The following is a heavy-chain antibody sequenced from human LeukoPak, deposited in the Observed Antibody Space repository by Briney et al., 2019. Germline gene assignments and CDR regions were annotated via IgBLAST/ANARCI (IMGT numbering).Heavy chain of an antibody. CDR2: ISGGDDST. CDR1: GFTFSSYA. V-gene: IGHV3-23*01. J-gene: IGHJ4*02. CDR3: AKSTGGSCYSGSGY. Sequence: GGSLRLSCAASGFTFSSYAMSWVRQAPGKGLDWVSVISGGDDSTYYAGSVKGRFTISRDNSKNTLYLQMNSLRAEDTAIYYCAKSTGGSCYSGSGYWGQGTLVTVSS. D-gene: IGHD2-15*01.